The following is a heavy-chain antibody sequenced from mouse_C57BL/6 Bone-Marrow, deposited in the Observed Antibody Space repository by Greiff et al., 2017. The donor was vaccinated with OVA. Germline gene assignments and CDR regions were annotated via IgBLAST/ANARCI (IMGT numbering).Heavy chain of an antibody. V-gene: IGHV1-15*01. D-gene: IGHD4-1*01. Sequence: QAQLKQSGAELVRPGASVTLSCKASGYTFTDYEMHWVKQTPVHGLEWIGAIDPETGGTAYNQKFKGKAILTADKSSSTAYMELRSLTSEDSAVYYCTRRELGLGAMDYWGQGTSVTVSS. CDR2: IDPETGGT. CDR3: TRRELGLGAMDY. CDR1: GYTFTDYE. J-gene: IGHJ4*01.